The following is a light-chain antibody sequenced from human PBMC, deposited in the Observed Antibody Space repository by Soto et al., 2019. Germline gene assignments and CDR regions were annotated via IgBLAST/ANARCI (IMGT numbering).Light chain of an antibody. CDR1: QSLSSSQ. V-gene: IGKV3-20*01. CDR3: QQYGSSPRT. Sequence: EIVLTQSPGTLSLSPGERATLSCRASQSLSSSQLAWYLQKPGQAPRLLIHDASSRATGISDRFTGSGSGTDFTLTITTLEPEDFAVYYCQQYGSSPRTFGLGTKVEI. J-gene: IGKJ1*01. CDR2: DAS.